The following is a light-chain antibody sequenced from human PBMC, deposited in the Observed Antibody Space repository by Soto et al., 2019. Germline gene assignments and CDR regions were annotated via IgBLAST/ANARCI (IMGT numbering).Light chain of an antibody. J-gene: IGKJ1*01. Sequence: VMTQSPLSLPVSPGEAAAISCRSSHMVLHSNGYNYLDCYLQKPGQSPQLLIYLGSNRASGVPDRFSGSGTGTDFTLNIRRVEAEDVGIYYCMQALQTPWTFGQGTKVDIK. CDR2: LGS. CDR3: MQALQTPWT. CDR1: HMVLHSNGYNY. V-gene: IGKV2-28*01.